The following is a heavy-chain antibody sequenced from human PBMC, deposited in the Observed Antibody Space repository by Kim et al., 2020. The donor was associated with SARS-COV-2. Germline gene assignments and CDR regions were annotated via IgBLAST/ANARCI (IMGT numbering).Heavy chain of an antibody. CDR1: GGSISSSSYY. J-gene: IGHJ4*02. CDR3: AREGSGTTTGPIDY. CDR2: IYYSGST. V-gene: IGHV4-39*07. Sequence: SETLSLTCTVSGGSISSSSYYWGWIRQPPGKGLEWIGSIYYSGSTYYNPSLKSRVTISVDTSKNQFSLKLSSVTAADTAVYYCAREGSGTTTGPIDYWGQGTLVTVSS. D-gene: IGHD1-1*01.